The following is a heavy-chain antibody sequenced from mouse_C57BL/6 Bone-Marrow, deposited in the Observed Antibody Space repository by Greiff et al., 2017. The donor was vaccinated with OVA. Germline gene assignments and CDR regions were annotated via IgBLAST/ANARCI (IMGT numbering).Heavy chain of an antibody. Sequence: VMLVESGPGLVAPSQSLSITCTVSGFSLTSYAISWVRQPPGKGLEWLGVIWTGGGTNYNSALKSRLSISKDNSKSQVFLKMNSLQTDDTARYYCARKGGYSNYPYFDYWGQGTTLTVSS. CDR3: ARKGGYSNYPYFDY. CDR1: GFSLTSYA. V-gene: IGHV2-9-1*01. D-gene: IGHD2-5*01. CDR2: IWTGGGT. J-gene: IGHJ2*01.